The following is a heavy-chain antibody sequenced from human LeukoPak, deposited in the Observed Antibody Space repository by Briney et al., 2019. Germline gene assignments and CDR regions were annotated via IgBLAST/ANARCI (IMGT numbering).Heavy chain of an antibody. CDR1: GYTFTSYD. CDR3: ARGRAMAYDAFDI. J-gene: IGHJ3*02. D-gene: IGHD5-18*01. CDR2: MNPNSGNT. Sequence: ASVKVSCKASGYTFTSYDINWVRQATGQGLEWMGWMNPNSGNTGYAQKFQGRVTMTRNTSISTAYMELSSLKSEDTAVYYCARGRAMAYDAFDIWGQGTMVTVSS. V-gene: IGHV1-8*01.